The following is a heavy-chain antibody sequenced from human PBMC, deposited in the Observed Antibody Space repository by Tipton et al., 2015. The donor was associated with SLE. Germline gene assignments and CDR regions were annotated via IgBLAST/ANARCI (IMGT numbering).Heavy chain of an antibody. V-gene: IGHV4-61*02. D-gene: IGHD6-25*01. CDR3: VGGDSYWFDP. J-gene: IGHJ5*02. CDR1: GGSISTTGYF. Sequence: TLSLTCTVSGGSISTTGYFWNWIRQPAGKGLEWIGRGFAGGLTDSNPSLKSRVTMSLDTSKNQFSLNLTSVTAADTAVYYCVGGDSYWFDPWGQGTLVTVSS. CDR2: GFAGGLT.